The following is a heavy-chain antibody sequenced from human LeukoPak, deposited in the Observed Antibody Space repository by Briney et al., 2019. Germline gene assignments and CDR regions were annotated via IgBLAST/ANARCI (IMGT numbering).Heavy chain of an antibody. V-gene: IGHV1-2*02. CDR2: INPDSGGT. Sequence: ASVKVSCKASGYTFTGYYMHWVRQAPGQGLEWMGWINPDSGGTNYAQKLQGRVTMTRDTSISTAYMELSRLRSDDTAVYYCPRDPWSDNWFDPSGPGTLVTVSS. J-gene: IGHJ5*02. CDR1: GYTFTGYY. CDR3: PRDPWSDNWFDP.